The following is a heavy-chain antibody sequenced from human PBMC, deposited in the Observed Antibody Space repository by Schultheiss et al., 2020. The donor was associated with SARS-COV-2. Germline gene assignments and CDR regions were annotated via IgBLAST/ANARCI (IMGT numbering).Heavy chain of an antibody. CDR2: TYYSGST. CDR1: GGSISSGDYY. V-gene: IGHV4-30-4*01. CDR3: ARERKTFDY. Sequence: SETLSLTCAVSGGSISSGDYYWSWIRQPPGKGLEWIGYTYYSGSTNYNPSLKSRVTISVDTSKNQFSLKLSSVTAADTAVYYCARERKTFDYWGQGTLVTVSS. J-gene: IGHJ4*02.